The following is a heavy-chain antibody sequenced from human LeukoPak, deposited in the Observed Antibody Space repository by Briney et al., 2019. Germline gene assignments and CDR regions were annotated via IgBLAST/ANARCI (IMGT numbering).Heavy chain of an antibody. D-gene: IGHD2-15*01. V-gene: IGHV3-64*01. CDR3: ARVGGSWELIL. CDR1: GFTFSTYA. Sequence: GGSLRLSCAASGFTFSTYAMHWVRQAPGKGLECVSAISTNGRNTHYANSVKGRFTISRDNSKNTLYLQMGSLRGEDTAVYFCARVGGSWELILWGQGTLVTVS. CDR2: ISTNGRNT. J-gene: IGHJ4*02.